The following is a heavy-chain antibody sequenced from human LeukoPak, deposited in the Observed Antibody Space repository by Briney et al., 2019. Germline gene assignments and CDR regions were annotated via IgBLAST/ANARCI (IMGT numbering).Heavy chain of an antibody. Sequence: LGESLKISCKGSGYSFTSYWISWVRQMPGKGLEWMGRIDPSDSYTNYSPSFQGHVTISADKSISTAYLQWSSLKASDTAMYYCARQRSITIFGVVMWENFDYWGQGTLVTVSS. CDR1: GYSFTSYW. CDR3: ARQRSITIFGVVMWENFDY. J-gene: IGHJ4*02. CDR2: IDPSDSYT. V-gene: IGHV5-10-1*01. D-gene: IGHD3-3*01.